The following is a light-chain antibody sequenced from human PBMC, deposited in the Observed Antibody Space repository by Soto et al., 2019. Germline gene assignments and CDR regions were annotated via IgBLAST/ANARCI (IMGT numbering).Light chain of an antibody. V-gene: IGKV3-11*01. CDR1: QSVKTF. CDR3: QQRSNWPPIT. Sequence: EIVLTQSPDTLSLSPGQSAALSCLASQSVKTFLVWYQHRPGQAPRVLIYDASHRASGIPARFSGSGSGTDFTLTISSLEPEDAALYYCQQRSNWPPITFGQGTRLEI. J-gene: IGKJ5*01. CDR2: DAS.